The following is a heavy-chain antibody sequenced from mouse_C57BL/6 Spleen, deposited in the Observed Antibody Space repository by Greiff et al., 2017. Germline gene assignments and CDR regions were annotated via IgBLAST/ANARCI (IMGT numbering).Heavy chain of an antibody. J-gene: IGHJ1*03. CDR2: IWRGGST. CDR3: AKNYDYDRWYFDV. Sequence: QVQLQQSGPGLVQPSQSLSITCTVSGFSLTSYGVHWVRQSPGKGLEWLGVIWRGGSTDYNAAFMSRLSITKDNSKSQVFFKMNSLQADDTAIYYCAKNYDYDRWYFDVWGTGTTVTVSS. CDR1: GFSLTSYG. D-gene: IGHD2-4*01. V-gene: IGHV2-5*01.